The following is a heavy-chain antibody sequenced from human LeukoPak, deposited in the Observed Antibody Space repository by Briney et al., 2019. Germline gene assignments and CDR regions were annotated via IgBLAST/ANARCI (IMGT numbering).Heavy chain of an antibody. CDR2: IYPGDSDS. J-gene: IGHJ3*02. V-gene: IGHV5-51*01. CDR1: GYSFSSYW. D-gene: IGHD6-13*01. CDR3: ARLTGYSSSWYLFGAFDI. Sequence: GESLKISCKGSGYSFSSYWIAWVRQMPGKGLEWMGIIYPGDSDSKYSRSFQGQVTTSADKFINTAYLQWSSLKASDTAMYYCARLTGYSSSWYLFGAFDIWGQGTMVTVSS.